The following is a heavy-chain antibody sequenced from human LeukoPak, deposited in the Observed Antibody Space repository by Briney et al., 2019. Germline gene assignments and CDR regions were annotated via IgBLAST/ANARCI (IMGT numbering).Heavy chain of an antibody. CDR1: GFTFSSYA. Sequence: GGSLRLSCAASGFTFSSYAMSWVRQAPGKGLEWVSAISGSGGSTNYADSVKGRFTISRDNSKNTLYLQMNSLRAEDMAVYYCAKGCGGDCYSDDYWGQGTLVTVSS. J-gene: IGHJ4*02. CDR3: AKGCGGDCYSDDY. CDR2: ISGSGGST. V-gene: IGHV3-23*01. D-gene: IGHD2-21*01.